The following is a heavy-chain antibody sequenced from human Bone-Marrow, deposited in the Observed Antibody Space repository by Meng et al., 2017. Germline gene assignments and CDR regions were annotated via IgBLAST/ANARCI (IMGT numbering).Heavy chain of an antibody. V-gene: IGHV1-2*02. CDR1: GYTFTGYY. Sequence: ASVKVSCKASGYTFTGYYMHWVRQAPGQGLEWMGWINPNSGGTNYAQKFQGRVTMTRDTSISTAYMELSRLRSDDTAVYYWARLGIRYYYYGMDVWGQGTTVTVSS. J-gene: IGHJ6*02. CDR2: INPNSGGT. D-gene: IGHD1-14*01. CDR3: ARLGIRYYYYGMDV.